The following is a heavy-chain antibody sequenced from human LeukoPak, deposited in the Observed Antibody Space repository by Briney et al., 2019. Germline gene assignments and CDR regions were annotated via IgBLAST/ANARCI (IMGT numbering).Heavy chain of an antibody. D-gene: IGHD4-11*01. J-gene: IGHJ4*02. CDR1: GFTFSHYG. V-gene: IGHV3-33*06. Sequence: GGSLRLSCAASGFTFSHYGMHWVRQAPGGGLEWVAVIWSDGNNRFYADSVKGRFTISRDNSQKTVYLHMNILRAEDTALYYCAKDAERGFDYSNSLQYWGRGTLVTVSS. CDR3: AKDAERGFDYSNSLQY. CDR2: IWSDGNNR.